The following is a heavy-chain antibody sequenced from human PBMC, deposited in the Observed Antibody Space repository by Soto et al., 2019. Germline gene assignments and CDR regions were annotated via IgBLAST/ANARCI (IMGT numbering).Heavy chain of an antibody. J-gene: IGHJ4*02. V-gene: IGHV3-9*01. CDR2: ISWNSGSI. CDR3: GKDIGGGEVAAEYYFDY. Sequence: GGSLRLSCAASGFTFDDYAMHWVRQAPGKGLEWVSGISWNSGSIGYADSVKGRFTISRDNAKNSLYLQMNSLRAEDNALYYRGKDIGGGEVAAEYYFDYWGQGTLVTVSS. CDR1: GFTFDDYA. D-gene: IGHD2-15*01.